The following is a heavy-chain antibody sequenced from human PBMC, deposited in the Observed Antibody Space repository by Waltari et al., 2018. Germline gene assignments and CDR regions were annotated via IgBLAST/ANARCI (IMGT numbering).Heavy chain of an antibody. CDR1: GFTFSSYD. Sequence: EVQLVESGGGLVQPGGSLRLSCAASGFTFSSYDMHWGRQTTGKGLELVSNIETSGDTYYLGCVKGRFTISRENARNSLYLQMNSLRPGDTAVYYCARDYKGSIDYWGQGTLVTVSS. D-gene: IGHD3-10*01. CDR2: IETSGDT. J-gene: IGHJ4*02. CDR3: ARDYKGSIDY. V-gene: IGHV3-13*01.